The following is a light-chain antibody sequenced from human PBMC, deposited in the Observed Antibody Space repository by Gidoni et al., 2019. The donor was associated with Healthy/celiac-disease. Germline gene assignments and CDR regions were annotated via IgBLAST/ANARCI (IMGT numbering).Light chain of an antibody. CDR3: QQRSNWPPIT. V-gene: IGKV3-11*01. CDR1: QSVSSY. CDR2: DAA. J-gene: IGKJ5*01. Sequence: EIVLTQSPATLSLSPGERATLSCRASQSVSSYLAWYQQKPGQAPRLLIYDAANRATCIPARFSGSGSGTDFTLTISSLEPEDFAVYYCQQRSNWPPITLGQGTRLEIK.